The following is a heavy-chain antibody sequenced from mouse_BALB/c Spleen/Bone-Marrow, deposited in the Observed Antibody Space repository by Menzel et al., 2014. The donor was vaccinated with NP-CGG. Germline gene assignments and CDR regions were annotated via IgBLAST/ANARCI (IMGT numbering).Heavy chain of an antibody. CDR2: INPESSTI. CDR1: GFDFSRYW. J-gene: IGHJ1*01. Sequence: EVQRVESGGGLVQPGGSLKLSCAASGFDFSRYWMSWVRQAPGKGLEWIGEINPESSTINYTPSLKDKFIISRDNAKNTLYLQLSKVRSEDTALYYCARRNYYGNLFVWGPGTPVTVSS. D-gene: IGHD1-1*01. CDR3: ARRNYYGNLFV. V-gene: IGHV4-1*02.